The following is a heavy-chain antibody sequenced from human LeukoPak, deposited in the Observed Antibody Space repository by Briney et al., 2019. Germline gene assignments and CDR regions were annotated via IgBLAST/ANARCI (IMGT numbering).Heavy chain of an antibody. CDR1: ASTFSSYA. CDR2: ISYDGSNK. D-gene: IGHD2-2*01. Sequence: GGSLRLSCAVYASTFSSYAMHWVRQAQGKGLDWVAVISYDGSNKYYADSVKGRFAISRDNTKNTLYLQMNSLRAEDTAVYYCARAGGACSSPSCRSYNYYYMDVWGKGTTVTVSS. J-gene: IGHJ6*03. CDR3: ARAGGACSSPSCRSYNYYYMDV. V-gene: IGHV3-30*08.